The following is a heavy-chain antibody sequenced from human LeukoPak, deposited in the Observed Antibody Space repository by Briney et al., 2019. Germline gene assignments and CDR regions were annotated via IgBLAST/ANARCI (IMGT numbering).Heavy chain of an antibody. Sequence: GGSLRLSCAASGFTFSSYRMSWVRQAPGKGLEWVANIKQDGSEKYYVDSVKGRFTISRDNAKNSLYLQMNSLRAEDTAVYYCARRSSRDYYYYGMDVWGQGTTVTVSS. CDR2: IKQDGSEK. CDR1: GFTFSSYR. J-gene: IGHJ6*02. V-gene: IGHV3-7*01. D-gene: IGHD6-19*01. CDR3: ARRSSRDYYYYGMDV.